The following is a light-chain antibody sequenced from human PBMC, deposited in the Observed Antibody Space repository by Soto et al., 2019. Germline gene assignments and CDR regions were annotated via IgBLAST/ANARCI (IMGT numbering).Light chain of an antibody. CDR2: AAS. CDR3: QQANSFPWT. Sequence: DIQMTQSPSSVSASVGDRVTITCRASQDISGWLAWFQQKPGKATNLLIYAASILQSGVPSRFSGSGSGTDFTRTITYLQPEDFATYYCQQANSFPWTFGQGNTVEL. J-gene: IGKJ1*01. V-gene: IGKV1D-12*01. CDR1: QDISGW.